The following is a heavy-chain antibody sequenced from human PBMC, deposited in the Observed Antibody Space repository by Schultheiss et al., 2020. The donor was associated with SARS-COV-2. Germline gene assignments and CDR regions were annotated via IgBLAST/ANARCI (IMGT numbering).Heavy chain of an antibody. CDR2: INHSGST. J-gene: IGHJ6*02. D-gene: IGHD6-19*01. Sequence: SETLSLTCTVSGGSISSSSYYWGWIRQPPGKGLEWIGEINHSGSTNYNPSLKSRVTISVDTSKNQFSLKLSSVTAADTAVYYCARGEEIAVAEEGYYYYGMDVWGQGTTVTVSS. V-gene: IGHV4-39*07. CDR3: ARGEEIAVAEEGYYYYGMDV. CDR1: GGSISSSSYY.